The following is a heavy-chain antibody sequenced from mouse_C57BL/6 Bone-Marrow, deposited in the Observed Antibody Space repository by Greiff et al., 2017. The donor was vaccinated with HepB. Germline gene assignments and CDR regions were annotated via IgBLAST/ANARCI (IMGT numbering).Heavy chain of an antibody. CDR3: ARPRYGSSSYAMDY. V-gene: IGHV5-17*01. J-gene: IGHJ4*01. Sequence: EVQLMESGGGLVKPGGSLKLSCAASGFTFSDYGMHWVRQAPEKGLEWVAYISSGSSTIYYADTVKGRFTISRDNAKNTLFLQMTSLRSEDTAMYYCARPRYGSSSYAMDYWGQGTSVTVSS. D-gene: IGHD1-1*01. CDR1: GFTFSDYG. CDR2: ISSGSSTI.